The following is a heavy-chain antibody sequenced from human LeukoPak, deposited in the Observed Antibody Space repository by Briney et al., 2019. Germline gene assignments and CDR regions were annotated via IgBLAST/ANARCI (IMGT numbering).Heavy chain of an antibody. CDR1: GFNFTSYW. J-gene: IGHJ4*02. Sequence: GGSLKISCKGSGFNFTSYWIGWARPLPGKGLEWMGIIYPGDSDTRYSPSFQGQVTISADKSISTAYLQWSSLKASDTAMYYCARGYYDIFQHPWEVWGQGTLVTVSS. V-gene: IGHV5-51*01. CDR2: IYPGDSDT. D-gene: IGHD3-9*01. CDR3: ARGYYDIFQHPWEV.